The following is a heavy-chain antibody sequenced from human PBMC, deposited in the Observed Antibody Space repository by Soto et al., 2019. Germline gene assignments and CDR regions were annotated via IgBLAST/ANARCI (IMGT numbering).Heavy chain of an antibody. CDR2: IYYSGST. J-gene: IGHJ4*02. V-gene: IGHV4-30-4*01. CDR1: GGSISSYY. CDR3: ARVSYYYDSSGYYYFDY. Sequence: SETLSLTCTVSGGSISSYYWSWIRQPPGKGLEWIGYIYYSGSTYYNPSLKSRVTISVDTSKNQFSLKLSSVTAADTAVYYCARVSYYYDSSGYYYFDYWGQGTLVTVSS. D-gene: IGHD3-22*01.